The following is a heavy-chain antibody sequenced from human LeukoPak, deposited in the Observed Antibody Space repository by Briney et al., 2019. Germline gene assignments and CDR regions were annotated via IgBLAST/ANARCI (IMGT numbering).Heavy chain of an antibody. J-gene: IGHJ4*02. V-gene: IGHV3-23*01. CDR2: ISGSGDST. CDR3: AKTRPLDSSSWSHGDY. D-gene: IGHD6-13*01. Sequence: GGSLRLSCAASGFTFSSYAMSWVRQAPGKGLEWVSAISGSGDSTYYGDSVEGRFTISRDNSKNTLYLQMNSLRAEDTAVYYCAKTRPLDSSSWSHGDYWGQGTLVTVSS. CDR1: GFTFSSYA.